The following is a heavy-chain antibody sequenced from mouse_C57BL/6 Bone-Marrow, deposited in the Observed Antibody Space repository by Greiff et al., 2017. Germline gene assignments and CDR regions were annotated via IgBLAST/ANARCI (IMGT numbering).Heavy chain of an antibody. Sequence: EVQLQQSGPVLVKPGASVKMSCKASGYTFTDYYMNWVKQSNGKSLEWIGCINPYNGGTSYNQKFKGKATLTVDKSSSTAYMELNSLTSEDSAVYYCARLGRNYWGQGTTLTVSS. J-gene: IGHJ2*01. CDR1: GYTFTDYY. CDR3: ARLGRNY. D-gene: IGHD4-1*01. CDR2: INPYNGGT. V-gene: IGHV1-19*01.